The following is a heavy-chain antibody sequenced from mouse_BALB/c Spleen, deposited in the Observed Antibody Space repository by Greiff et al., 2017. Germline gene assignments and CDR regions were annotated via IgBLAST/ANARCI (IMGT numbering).Heavy chain of an antibody. V-gene: IGHV3-2*02. Sequence: EVKLLESGPGLVKPSQSLSLTCTVTGYSITSDYAWNWIRQFPGNKLEWMGYISYSGSTSYNPSLKSRISITRDTSKNQFFLQLNSVTTEDTATYYCARTVRRGSYAMDYWGQGTSVTVSS. D-gene: IGHD2-14*01. CDR2: ISYSGST. CDR1: GYSITSDYA. J-gene: IGHJ4*01. CDR3: ARTVRRGSYAMDY.